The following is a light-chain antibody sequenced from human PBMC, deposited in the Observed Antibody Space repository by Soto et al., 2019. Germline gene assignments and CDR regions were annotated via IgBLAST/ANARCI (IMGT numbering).Light chain of an antibody. J-gene: IGKJ4*01. CDR3: QQYGSSPLT. CDR1: QSVSSNY. Sequence: EIVLTQSPGTLSLSPGERATLSCRASQSVSSNYLAWYQQKPGQAPRLLIYGASSRATGIPDRFSGSGSGPDFTLTISRLEPEDFALYHCQQYGSSPLTFGGGTKVEIK. V-gene: IGKV3-20*01. CDR2: GAS.